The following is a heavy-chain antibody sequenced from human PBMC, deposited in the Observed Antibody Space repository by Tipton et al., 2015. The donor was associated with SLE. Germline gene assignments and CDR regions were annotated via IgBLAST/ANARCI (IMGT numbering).Heavy chain of an antibody. J-gene: IGHJ4*02. V-gene: IGHV3-30*04. CDR3: ATGVAVAPDY. Sequence: RSLRLSCATSGFTFSSYAMHWVRQAPGRGLEWVAVISYDGSNKYYADSVKGRFTISRDNSKNTLYLQMNSLRTEDTAVFYCATGVAVAPDYWGQGTLVTGSS. CDR2: ISYDGSNK. D-gene: IGHD6-19*01. CDR1: GFTFSSYA.